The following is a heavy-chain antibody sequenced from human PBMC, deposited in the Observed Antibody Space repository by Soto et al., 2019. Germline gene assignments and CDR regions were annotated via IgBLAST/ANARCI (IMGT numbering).Heavy chain of an antibody. CDR2: ISAYNGNT. CDR3: ARDGADIVVVVAAIIAFAI. D-gene: IGHD2-15*01. CDR1: GYTFTSYG. Sequence: ASVKVSFKASGYTFTSYGISWVRQAPGQGLEWMGWISAYNGNTNYAQKLQGRVTMTTDTSTSTAYMELRSLRSDDTAVYYCARDGADIVVVVAAIIAFAIWGQGTMVTVSS. J-gene: IGHJ3*02. V-gene: IGHV1-18*01.